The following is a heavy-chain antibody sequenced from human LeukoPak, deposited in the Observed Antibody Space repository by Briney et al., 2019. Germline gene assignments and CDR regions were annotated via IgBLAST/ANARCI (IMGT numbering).Heavy chain of an antibody. V-gene: IGHV4-59*01. J-gene: IGHJ4*02. CDR3: AREAYCGGDCYSGFDY. D-gene: IGHD2-21*02. CDR2: IYDSGST. Sequence: SETLSLTCTVSGGSISSYYWSWIRQPPGKRLEWIGYIYDSGSTNYNPSLKSRVTISIDTSKNQFSLKLSSVTAADTAVYYCAREAYCGGDCYSGFDYWGQGTLVTVSS. CDR1: GGSISSYY.